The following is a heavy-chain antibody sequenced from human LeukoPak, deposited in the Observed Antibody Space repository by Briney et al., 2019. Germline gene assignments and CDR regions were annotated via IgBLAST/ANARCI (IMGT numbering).Heavy chain of an antibody. J-gene: IGHJ6*03. Sequence: ASVKVSCKASGYTFTSYDINWVRQATGQGLEWMGWISAYNGNTNYAQKLQGRVTMTTDTSTSTAYMELRSLRSDDTAVYYCARDPGRSTYYDILTGYYNYYYYMDVWGKGTTVTISS. V-gene: IGHV1-18*01. CDR3: ARDPGRSTYYDILTGYYNYYYYMDV. CDR1: GYTFTSYD. CDR2: ISAYNGNT. D-gene: IGHD3-9*01.